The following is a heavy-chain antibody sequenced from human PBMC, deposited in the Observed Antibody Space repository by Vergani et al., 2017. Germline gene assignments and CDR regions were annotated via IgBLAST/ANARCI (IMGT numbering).Heavy chain of an antibody. J-gene: IGHJ6*03. CDR3: AKDIYSGYDYMDV. D-gene: IGHD5-12*01. CDR2: ISGSGGST. CDR1: GFTFSSYA. V-gene: IGHV3-23*01. Sequence: EVELLESGGGLVQPGGSLRLSCAASGFTFSSYAMSWVRQAPGKGLEWVSAISGSGGSTYYADSVKGRFTISRDNSKNTLYLQMNSLRAEDTAVYYCAKDIYSGYDYMDVWGKGTTVTVSS.